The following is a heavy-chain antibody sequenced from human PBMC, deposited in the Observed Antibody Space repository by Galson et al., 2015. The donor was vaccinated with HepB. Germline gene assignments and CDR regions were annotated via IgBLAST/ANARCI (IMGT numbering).Heavy chain of an antibody. CDR1: GYSFTSYW. CDR3: ATYVGGYYYGLDV. CDR2: IYPGDSNT. D-gene: IGHD3-10*01. V-gene: IGHV5-51*01. Sequence: QSGAEVKKPGESLKISCKGSGYSFTSYWIAWVRQMPGKGLEWMGIIYPGDSNTKYSPSFQGQVTFSADKSIRTAYLQWSSLKAADTAMYYCATYVGGYYYGLDVWGQGNTVIVSS. J-gene: IGHJ6*02.